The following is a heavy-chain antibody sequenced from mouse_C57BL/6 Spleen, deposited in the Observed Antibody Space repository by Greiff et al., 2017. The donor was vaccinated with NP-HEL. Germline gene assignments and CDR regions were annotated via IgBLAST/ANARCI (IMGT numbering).Heavy chain of an antibody. Sequence: EVHLVESGGGLVQPKGSLKLSCAASGFSFNTYAMNWVRQAPGKGLEWVARIRSKSNNYATYYADSVKDRFTISRDDSESMLYLQMNNLKTEDTAMYYCVSGLRYAMDYWGQGTSVTVSS. J-gene: IGHJ4*01. V-gene: IGHV10-1*01. CDR2: IRSKSNNYAT. CDR1: GFSFNTYA. CDR3: VSGLRYAMDY.